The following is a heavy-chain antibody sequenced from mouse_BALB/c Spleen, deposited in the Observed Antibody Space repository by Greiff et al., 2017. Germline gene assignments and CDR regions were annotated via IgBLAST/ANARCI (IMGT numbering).Heavy chain of an antibody. V-gene: IGHV5-17*02. Sequence: EVNLVESGGGLVQPGGSRKLSCAASGFTFSSFGMHWVRQAPEKGLEWVAYISSGSSTIYYADTVKGRFTISRDNPKNTLFLQMTSLRSEDTAMYYCARSDYRYAWFAYWGQGTLVTVSA. CDR1: GFTFSSFG. D-gene: IGHD2-14*01. CDR2: ISSGSSTI. CDR3: ARSDYRYAWFAY. J-gene: IGHJ3*01.